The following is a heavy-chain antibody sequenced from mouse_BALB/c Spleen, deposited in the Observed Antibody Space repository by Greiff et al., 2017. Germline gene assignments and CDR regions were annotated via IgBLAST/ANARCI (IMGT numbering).Heavy chain of an antibody. V-gene: IGHV5-17*02. CDR1: GFTFSSFG. J-gene: IGHJ2*01. CDR2: ISSGSSTI. Sequence: EVQLVESGGGLVQPGGSRKLSCAASGFTFSSFGMHWVRQAPEKGLEWVAYISSGSSTIYYADTVKGRFTISRDNPKNTLFLQMTSLRSEDTAMYYCARHDGYFLFDYWGQGTTLTVSS. CDR3: ARHDGYFLFDY. D-gene: IGHD2-3*01.